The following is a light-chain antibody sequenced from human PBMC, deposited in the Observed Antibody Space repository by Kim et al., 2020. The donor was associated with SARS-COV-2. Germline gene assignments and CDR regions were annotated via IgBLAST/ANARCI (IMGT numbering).Light chain of an antibody. CDR3: QQCNNYPPLT. CDR1: QGISSA. CDR2: DDS. Sequence: AIQLTQSPSSLSASIGDRVTITCRASQGISSALAWYQQRPGKAPKLLIYDDSSLESGVPSRFSGSGSGTDFTLTISSLQPEDFATYYCQQCNNYPPLTFGGGTKVDIK. V-gene: IGKV1D-13*01. J-gene: IGKJ4*01.